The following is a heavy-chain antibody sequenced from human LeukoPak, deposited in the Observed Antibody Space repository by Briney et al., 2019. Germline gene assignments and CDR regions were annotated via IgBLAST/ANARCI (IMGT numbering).Heavy chain of an antibody. CDR1: GGSFSGYY. V-gene: IGHV4-34*01. CDR2: INHSGGT. CDR3: ARGRLRFLGFDP. Sequence: SETLSLTCAVYGGSFSGYYWSWIRQPPGKGLEWIGEINHSGGTNYNPSLKSRVTISVDTSKNQFSLKLSSVTAADTAVYYCARGRLRFLGFDPWGQGTLVTVSS. D-gene: IGHD3-3*01. J-gene: IGHJ5*02.